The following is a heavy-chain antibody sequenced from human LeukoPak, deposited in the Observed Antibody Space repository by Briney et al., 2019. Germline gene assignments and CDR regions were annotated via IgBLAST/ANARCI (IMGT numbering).Heavy chain of an antibody. Sequence: GASVKVSCKASGYTFTTYYLHWVRQAPGQGPEWMGIIGPSGGTTTYAQKFQGRITMTRDTSTSTVYMELSSLRSEDTAVYYCARDQCSSSSCYFIYWGQGTLVTVSS. V-gene: IGHV1-46*01. D-gene: IGHD2-2*01. J-gene: IGHJ4*02. CDR1: GYTFTTYY. CDR2: IGPSGGTT. CDR3: ARDQCSSSSCYFIY.